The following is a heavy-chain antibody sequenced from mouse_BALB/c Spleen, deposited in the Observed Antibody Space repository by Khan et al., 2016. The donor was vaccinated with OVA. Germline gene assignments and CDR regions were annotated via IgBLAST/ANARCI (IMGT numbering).Heavy chain of an antibody. CDR3: TKMARTIN. CDR1: GFTFSSYG. J-gene: IGHJ2*01. Sequence: VQLVESGGGLVQPGGSLKLSCAASGFTFSSYGMSWVRQTPDKRLELVATINTNGGSTYYTDSVKGRFTFTRDNAKNTLYLQMSSLKSEETDMYYCTKMARTINWGQGTTLTVSA. V-gene: IGHV5-6-3*01. CDR2: INTNGGST.